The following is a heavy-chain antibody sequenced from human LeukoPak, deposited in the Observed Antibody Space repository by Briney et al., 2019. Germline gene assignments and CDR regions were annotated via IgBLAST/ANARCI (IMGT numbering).Heavy chain of an antibody. CDR2: INPSGGST. Sequence: ASVKVSCKASGYTFTSYYMHWVRQAPGQGLEWMGIINPSGGSTSYAQKFQGRVTMTRDTSTSTVYMELTSLRSEDTAVYYCGKSAPSGFDPWGQGTLVTVSS. V-gene: IGHV1-46*01. CDR3: GKSAPSGFDP. J-gene: IGHJ5*02. CDR1: GYTFTSYY.